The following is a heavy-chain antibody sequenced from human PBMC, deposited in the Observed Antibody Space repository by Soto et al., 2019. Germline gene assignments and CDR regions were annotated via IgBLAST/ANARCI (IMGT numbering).Heavy chain of an antibody. CDR2: ISAYNGNT. CDR1: GYTFTSYG. J-gene: IGHJ6*02. V-gene: IGHV1-18*01. CDR3: ARVITGTTFYYYYGMDV. Sequence: QVQLVQSGAEVKKPGASVKVSCKASGYTFTSYGINWVRQAPGQGLEWMGWISAYNGNTNYAQKLQGRVTMTTDTSTSPAYMELRSLRSDDTAVYYWARVITGTTFYYYYGMDVWGQGTTVTVSS. D-gene: IGHD1-7*01.